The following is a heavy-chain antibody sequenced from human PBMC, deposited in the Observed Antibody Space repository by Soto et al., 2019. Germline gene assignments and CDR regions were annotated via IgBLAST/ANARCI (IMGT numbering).Heavy chain of an antibody. CDR2: IYYSGST. V-gene: IGHV4-39*07. CDR3: ARGKDYDFWSGYHYYYGMDV. Sequence: SETLSLTCTVSGGSISSSSYYWGWIRQPPGKGLEWIGSIYYSGSTNYNHSLKSRVTISVDTSKNQFSLKLSSVTAADTAVYFCARGKDYDFWSGYHYYYGMDVWGQGTTVTVSS. J-gene: IGHJ6*02. CDR1: GGSISSSSYY. D-gene: IGHD3-3*01.